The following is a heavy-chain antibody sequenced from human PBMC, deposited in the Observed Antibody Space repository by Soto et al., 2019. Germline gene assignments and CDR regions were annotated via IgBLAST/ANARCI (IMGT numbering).Heavy chain of an antibody. CDR1: GGTFSSYA. D-gene: IGHD6-19*01. CDR3: ARDEGSHGFDS. J-gene: IGHJ4*02. CDR2: VSGYNGNT. V-gene: IGHV1-18*01. Sequence: ASVKVSCKASGGTFSSYAISWVRQAPGQGLEWMGWVSGYNGNTNYAQKLRGRVTMTTDTSTSTAYMELRTLRSDDTAVYYCARDEGSHGFDSWGQGTLVTVSS.